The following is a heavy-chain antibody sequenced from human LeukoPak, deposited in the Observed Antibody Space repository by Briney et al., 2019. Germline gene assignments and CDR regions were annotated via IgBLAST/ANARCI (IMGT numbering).Heavy chain of an antibody. V-gene: IGHV3-23*01. CDR3: TRDRGGSPTDVFDY. D-gene: IGHD2-15*01. Sequence: GGSLRLSCAASGLTFSKSALTWVRQAPGKGLEWVSTITDVGDIFYTYSVRGRFTISRDNSKNTVYIQMDGLRAEDTAVYYCTRDRGGSPTDVFDYWGQGTLVTVSS. CDR1: GLTFSKSA. CDR2: ITDVGDI. J-gene: IGHJ4*02.